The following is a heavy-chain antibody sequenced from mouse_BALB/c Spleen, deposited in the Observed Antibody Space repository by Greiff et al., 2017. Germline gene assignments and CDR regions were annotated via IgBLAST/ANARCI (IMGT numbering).Heavy chain of an antibody. J-gene: IGHJ2*01. Sequence: DVKLVESGGGLVQPGGSLRLSCATSGFTFTDYYMSWVRQPPGKALEWLGFIRNKANGYTTEYSASVKGRFTISRDNSQSILYLQMNTLRAEDSATYYCARDTNWEAYYFDYWGQGTTLTVSS. CDR2: IRNKANGYTT. CDR1: GFTFTDYY. CDR3: ARDTNWEAYYFDY. V-gene: IGHV7-3*02. D-gene: IGHD4-1*01.